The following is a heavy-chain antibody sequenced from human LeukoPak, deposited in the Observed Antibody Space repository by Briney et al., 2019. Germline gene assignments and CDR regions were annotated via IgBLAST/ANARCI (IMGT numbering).Heavy chain of an antibody. CDR1: GFTFSSYS. D-gene: IGHD6-19*01. Sequence: NPGGSLRLSCAASGFTFSSYSMNWVRQAPGKGREWVSSISSSSSYIYYADSVKGRFTISRDNAKNSLYLQMNSLRAEDTAVYYCARAGVAGTEGHFDYWGQGTLVTVSS. CDR3: ARAGVAGTEGHFDY. V-gene: IGHV3-21*01. J-gene: IGHJ4*02. CDR2: ISSSSSYI.